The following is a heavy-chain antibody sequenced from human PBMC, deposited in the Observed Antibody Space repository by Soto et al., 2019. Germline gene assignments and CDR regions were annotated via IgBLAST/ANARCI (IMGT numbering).Heavy chain of an antibody. J-gene: IGHJ4*02. Sequence: WETLSLTCTVSGGSINTFYWSWFRQPAGNGLEWIGRIFSSGSTSFNPSLESRVAMSVDTSKNHFSLNLSSVTAADMAVYYCAREGSYSAYNFAHGIQLWSFDFWGQGALVTVS. V-gene: IGHV4-4*07. D-gene: IGHD5-12*01. CDR3: AREGSYSAYNFAHGIQLWSFDF. CDR2: IFSSGST. CDR1: GGSINTFY.